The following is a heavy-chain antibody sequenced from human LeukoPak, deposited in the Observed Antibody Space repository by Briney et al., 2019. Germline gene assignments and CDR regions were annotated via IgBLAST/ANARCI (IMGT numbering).Heavy chain of an antibody. D-gene: IGHD1-1*01. CDR2: FDPEDGET. CDR1: GYTLTELS. Sequence: ASVKVSCKVSGYTLTELSMHWVRQAPGKGLEWMGGFDPEDGETIYAQKFQARVTITADESTNTAYMELSSLRSEDTAMYYCARARTAGTTPGWFDPWGQGTLVTVSS. CDR3: ARARTAGTTPGWFDP. V-gene: IGHV1-24*01. J-gene: IGHJ5*02.